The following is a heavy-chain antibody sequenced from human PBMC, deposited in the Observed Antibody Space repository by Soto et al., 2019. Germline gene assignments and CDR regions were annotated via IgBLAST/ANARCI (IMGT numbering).Heavy chain of an antibody. D-gene: IGHD3-3*01. Sequence: ASVKVSCKASGYTFTSYGISWVRQAPGQGLEWMGWISAYNGNTNYAQKLQGRVTMTTDTSTSTAYMEPRSLRSDDPAVYYCARGSTIFGVVIMGVVGDYWGQGTLVTVSS. CDR2: ISAYNGNT. CDR1: GYTFTSYG. CDR3: ARGSTIFGVVIMGVVGDY. J-gene: IGHJ4*02. V-gene: IGHV1-18*01.